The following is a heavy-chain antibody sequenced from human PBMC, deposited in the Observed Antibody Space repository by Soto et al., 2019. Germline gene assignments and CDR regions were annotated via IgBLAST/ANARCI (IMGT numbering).Heavy chain of an antibody. CDR2: IGGSGDNT. Sequence: GGSLKLYCADSGFTCSSYAISWVRQAPGKGLEWVSGIGGSGDNTYYADSVRGRFTISRDNSRNTLYLQMNSLRAEDTALYYCAKTITGYFWAGDSWGRGTLVTVSS. CDR3: AKTITGYFWAGDS. V-gene: IGHV3-23*01. CDR1: GFTCSSYA. D-gene: IGHD1-20*01. J-gene: IGHJ4*02.